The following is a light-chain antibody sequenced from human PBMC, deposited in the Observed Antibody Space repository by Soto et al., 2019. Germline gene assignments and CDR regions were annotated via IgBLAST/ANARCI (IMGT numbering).Light chain of an antibody. CDR1: SSDFGGYNY. CDR2: DVS. V-gene: IGLV2-11*01. Sequence: QSVLTQPRSVSGSPGQSVTISCTGTSSDFGGYNYVSWYQQHPGKAPKLMIYDVSKRPSGVPDRFSGSKSGNTASLTISGLQAEDEADYYCCSYAGSYIPYVFGTGTKVTVL. J-gene: IGLJ1*01. CDR3: CSYAGSYIPYV.